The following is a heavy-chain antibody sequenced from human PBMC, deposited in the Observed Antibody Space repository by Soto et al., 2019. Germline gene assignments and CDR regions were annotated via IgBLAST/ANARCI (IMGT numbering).Heavy chain of an antibody. D-gene: IGHD3-10*02. CDR3: AKMVGPDDS. Sequence: PGGSLRLSCAASGLSVSGNWMHWVRQAPGKGLVWVSRINGDGSHINYAASVKGRFTISRDNAKNTVYLQMNSLRVEDTAVYYCAKMVGPDDSWSEGTLVTVSS. J-gene: IGHJ4*02. CDR2: INGDGSHI. CDR1: GLSVSGNW. V-gene: IGHV3-74*01.